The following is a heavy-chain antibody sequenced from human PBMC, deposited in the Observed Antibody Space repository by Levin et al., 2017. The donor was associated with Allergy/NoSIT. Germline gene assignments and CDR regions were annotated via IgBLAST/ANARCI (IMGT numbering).Heavy chain of an antibody. CDR3: ARAAVVRYFDCCGY. CDR2: INPNSGGT. Sequence: ASVKVSCKASGYTFTGYYMHWVRQAPGQGLEWMGWINPNSGGTNYAQKFQGRVTMTRDTSISTAYMELSRLRSDDTAVYYCARAAVVRYFDCCGYWGQGTLVTVSS. V-gene: IGHV1-2*02. J-gene: IGHJ4*02. CDR1: GYTFTGYY. D-gene: IGHD3-9*01.